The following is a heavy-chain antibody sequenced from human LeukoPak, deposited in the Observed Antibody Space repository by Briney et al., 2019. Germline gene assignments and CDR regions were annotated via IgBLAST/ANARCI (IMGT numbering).Heavy chain of an antibody. CDR3: AREMDAHPRIVV. CDR1: GGSISSYY. Sequence: SETLSLTCTVSGGSISSYYWSWIRQPPGKGLEWIGYIYYSGSTNYNPSLKSRVTISVDTSKNQFSLNLNSVTAADTAVYYCAREMDAHPRIVVWGQGTLVTVSS. D-gene: IGHD2-21*01. J-gene: IGHJ1*01. CDR2: IYYSGST. V-gene: IGHV4-59*12.